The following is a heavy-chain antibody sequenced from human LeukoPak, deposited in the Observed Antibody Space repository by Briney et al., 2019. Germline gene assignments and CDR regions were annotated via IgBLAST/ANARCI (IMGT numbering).Heavy chain of an antibody. CDR1: GGSISSYY. J-gene: IGHJ4*02. V-gene: IGHV4-59*01. CDR3: ARRTYFYNSSGYYFDY. CDR2: IYYSGST. D-gene: IGHD3-22*01. Sequence: SETLSLTCTVSGGSISSYYWSWIRQPPGKGLECIGYIYYSGSTNYNPSLKSRVTISVDTSKNQFSLKLSSVTAADTAVYYCARRTYFYNSSGYYFDYWGQGTLVTVSS.